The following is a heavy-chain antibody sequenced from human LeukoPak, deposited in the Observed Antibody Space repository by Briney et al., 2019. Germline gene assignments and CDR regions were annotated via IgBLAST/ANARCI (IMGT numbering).Heavy chain of an antibody. V-gene: IGHV3-23*01. CDR2: ISFGGGGT. CDR1: GFTFRSYA. CDR3: AKAAGAEIGYYFGN. D-gene: IGHD1-1*01. Sequence: PGGSLRLSCATSGFTFRSYAMSWVRQTPGKGLEWVSSISFGGGGTYYADSVKGRFTVSRDNSKNTVSLQMNSLRAEDSAVYYCAKAAGAEIGYYFGNWGQGTLVTVSS. J-gene: IGHJ4*02.